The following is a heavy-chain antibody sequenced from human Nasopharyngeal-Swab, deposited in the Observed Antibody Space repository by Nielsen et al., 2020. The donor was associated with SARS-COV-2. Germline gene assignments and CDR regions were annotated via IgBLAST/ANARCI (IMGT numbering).Heavy chain of an antibody. Sequence: ASVKVSCKASGDTFTSYAMNWVRQAPGQGLEWMGWINTNTGNPTYAQGFTGRFVFSLDTSVSTAYLQISSLKAEDTAVYYCARGRAIAVAGTWGYNWFDPWGQGTLVTVSS. V-gene: IGHV7-4-1*02. CDR2: INTNTGNP. J-gene: IGHJ5*02. CDR3: ARGRAIAVAGTWGYNWFDP. CDR1: GDTFTSYA. D-gene: IGHD6-19*01.